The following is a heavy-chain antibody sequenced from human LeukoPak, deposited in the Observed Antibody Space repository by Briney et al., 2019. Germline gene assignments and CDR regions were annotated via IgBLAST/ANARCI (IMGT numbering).Heavy chain of an antibody. CDR2: INHSGST. V-gene: IGHV4-34*01. J-gene: IGHJ4*02. CDR1: GGSFSGYY. Sequence: PSETLSLTCAVYGGSFSGYYWSWIRQPPGKGLEWIGEINHSGSTNYNPSLKSRVTISVDTSKNQFSLKLSSVTAADTAVYYCASSRGRRGYSYGNFDYWGQGTLVTVSS. CDR3: ASSRGRRGYSYGNFDY. D-gene: IGHD5-18*01.